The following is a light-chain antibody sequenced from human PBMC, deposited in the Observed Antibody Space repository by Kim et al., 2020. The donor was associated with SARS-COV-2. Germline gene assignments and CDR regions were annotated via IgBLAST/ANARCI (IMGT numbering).Light chain of an antibody. CDR1: QNINSH. J-gene: IGKJ3*01. Sequence: ASVGDRVTISCRTSQNINSHLTWYQQKPGRAPKLLIYAASTLQGGVPSRFSGSGSETDFTLTISSLQPEDFATYFCQQTYSAPFTFGPGTKVDIK. CDR2: AAS. CDR3: QQTYSAPFT. V-gene: IGKV1-39*01.